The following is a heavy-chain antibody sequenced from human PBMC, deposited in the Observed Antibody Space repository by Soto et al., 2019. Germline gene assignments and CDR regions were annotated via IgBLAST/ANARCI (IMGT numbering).Heavy chain of an antibody. D-gene: IGHD3-3*01. CDR1: GFSFGSYA. CDR3: ARWSYLDY. J-gene: IGHJ4*02. V-gene: IGHV3-23*01. Sequence: GGSLRLSRLASGFSFGSYALTWVRQAPGKGLEWVSTISGSDGKTFYADAVKGRFSISRDISQSTLYLQMNSLRADDTAIYYCARWSYLDYWGQGTRVTVSS. CDR2: ISGSDGKT.